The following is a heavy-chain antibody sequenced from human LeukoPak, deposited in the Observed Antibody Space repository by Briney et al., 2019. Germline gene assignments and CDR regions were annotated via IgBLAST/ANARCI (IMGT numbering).Heavy chain of an antibody. D-gene: IGHD2-15*01. CDR2: IYPADSDI. CDR1: GYSINNYW. CDR3: ARQEYCSGGSCYTWFDH. J-gene: IGHJ5*02. Sequence: GESLEISCKGSGYSINNYWIGWVRQMPGKGLEWMGIIYPADSDIRYSPSFQGQVTISADKSISTAYLQWSSLKASDTAMYYCARQEYCSGGSCYTWFDHWGQGTLVIVSS. V-gene: IGHV5-51*01.